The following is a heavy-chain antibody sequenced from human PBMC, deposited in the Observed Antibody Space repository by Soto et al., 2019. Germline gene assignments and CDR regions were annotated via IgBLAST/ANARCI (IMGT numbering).Heavy chain of an antibody. Sequence: GSLRLSCAASGFSFISYWMDWVRQSPGKGLVWVSRINSDGSSTSYADSVKGRFTISRDNAKNTLYLQMNSLRAEDTAVYYCARDLFTSYYYYGMDVWGQGTTVTVSS. CDR3: ARDLFTSYYYYGMDV. V-gene: IGHV3-74*01. D-gene: IGHD2-2*01. CDR1: GFSFISYW. CDR2: INSDGSST. J-gene: IGHJ6*02.